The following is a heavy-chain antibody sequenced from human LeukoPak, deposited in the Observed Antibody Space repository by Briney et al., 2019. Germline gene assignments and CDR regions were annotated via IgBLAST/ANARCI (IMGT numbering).Heavy chain of an antibody. CDR1: GGSISSYY. Sequence: PSETLSLTCTVSGGSISSYYWSWIRQPPGKGLKWIGNIYYSGSTNYNPSLKSRVTISVDTSKNQFSLKLSSVTAADTAVYYCARETSQKGAHYMDVWGKGTTVTISS. CDR3: ARETSQKGAHYMDV. D-gene: IGHD3-16*01. CDR2: IYYSGST. V-gene: IGHV4-59*01. J-gene: IGHJ6*03.